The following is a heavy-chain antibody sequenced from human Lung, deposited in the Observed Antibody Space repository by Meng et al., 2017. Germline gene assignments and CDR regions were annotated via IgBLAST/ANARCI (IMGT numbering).Heavy chain of an antibody. D-gene: IGHD2-21*02. CDR3: ARGDYCGGDCYWFDY. J-gene: IGHJ4*02. CDR2: INAGNGNT. CDR1: GYTFTSYA. V-gene: IGHV1-3*01. Sequence: QLLQSGAEVTKPVASVKVSCKASGYTFTSYAMHWVRQAPGQRLEWMGWINAGNGNTKYSQKFQGRVTITRDTSASTAYMELSSLRSEDTAVYYCARGDYCGGDCYWFDYWGQGTLVTVSS.